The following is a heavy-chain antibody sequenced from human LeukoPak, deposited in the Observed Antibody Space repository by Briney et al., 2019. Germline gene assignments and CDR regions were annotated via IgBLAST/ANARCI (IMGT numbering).Heavy chain of an antibody. Sequence: SETLSLTCTVSGGSIGSSSYYWGWIRQPPGKGLEWIGSIYYSGSTYYNPSLKSRVTISVDTSKNQFSLKLSSVTAADTAVYYCARQVAVAGPRLDYWGQGTLVTVSS. CDR1: GGSIGSSSYY. V-gene: IGHV4-39*01. CDR2: IYYSGST. CDR3: ARQVAVAGPRLDY. D-gene: IGHD6-19*01. J-gene: IGHJ4*02.